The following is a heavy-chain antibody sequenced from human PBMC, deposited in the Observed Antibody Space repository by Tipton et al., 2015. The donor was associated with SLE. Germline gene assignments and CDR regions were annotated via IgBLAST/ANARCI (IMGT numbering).Heavy chain of an antibody. J-gene: IGHJ6*02. CDR2: ISWDGGST. CDR3: AKDEGMASGYYYGMDV. Sequence: SLRLSCAASGFTFDDYAMHWVRQTPGKGLERVSLISWDGGSTYYADSVKGRFTISRDNRKNSLFLQMNSLRPEDTALYYCAKDEGMASGYYYGMDVLGQGTTVTVSS. V-gene: IGHV3-43D*04. D-gene: IGHD6-13*01. CDR1: GFTFDDYA.